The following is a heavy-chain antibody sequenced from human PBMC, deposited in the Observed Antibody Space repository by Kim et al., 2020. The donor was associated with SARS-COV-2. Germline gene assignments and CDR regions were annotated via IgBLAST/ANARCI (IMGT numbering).Heavy chain of an antibody. D-gene: IGHD3-3*01. Sequence: GGSLRLSCAASGFTFSSYSMNWVRQAPGKGLEWVSSISSSSSYIYYADSVKGRFTISRDNAKNSLYLQMNSLRAEDTAVYYCARDTGYDFWSGYSPGWFDPWGQGTLVTVSS. CDR3: ARDTGYDFWSGYSPGWFDP. V-gene: IGHV3-21*01. J-gene: IGHJ5*02. CDR1: GFTFSSYS. CDR2: ISSSSSYI.